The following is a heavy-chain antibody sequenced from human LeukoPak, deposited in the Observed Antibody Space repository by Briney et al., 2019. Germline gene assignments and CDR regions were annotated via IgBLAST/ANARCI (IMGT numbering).Heavy chain of an antibody. J-gene: IGHJ5*02. CDR2: INHSGST. Sequence: SESLSLTCAVYGGSFSGYYWSWIRQPPGKGLEWIGEINHSGSTNYNPSLKSRVTISVDTSKNQFSLKLSSVTAADTAVYYCARGHYGSGRSWFDPWGQGTLVTVSS. CDR3: ARGHYGSGRSWFDP. D-gene: IGHD3-10*01. V-gene: IGHV4-34*01. CDR1: GGSFSGYY.